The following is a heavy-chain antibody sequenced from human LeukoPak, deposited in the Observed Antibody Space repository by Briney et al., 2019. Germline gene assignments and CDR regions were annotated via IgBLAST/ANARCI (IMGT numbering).Heavy chain of an antibody. Sequence: SETLSLTCTVSGGSISSSSYYWGWIRQPPGKGLEWIGSIYYSGSTYYNPSLKSQVTISVDTSKNQFSLKLSSVTAADTAVYYCARHTYYYDSSVRDDAFDIWGQGTMVTVSS. CDR2: IYYSGST. CDR1: GGSISSSSYY. D-gene: IGHD3-22*01. CDR3: ARHTYYYDSSVRDDAFDI. V-gene: IGHV4-39*01. J-gene: IGHJ3*02.